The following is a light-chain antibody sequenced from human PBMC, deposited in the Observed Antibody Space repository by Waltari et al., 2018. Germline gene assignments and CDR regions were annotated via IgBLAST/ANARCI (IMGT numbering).Light chain of an antibody. Sequence: QSVLTQPPSASGTPGQRVTIPCSGSSSNIGSNTANWYQQLPGTAPKLLIYSNNQRPSGVPDRFSGSKSGTSASLAISGLQSEDEADYYCAAWDDSLNGHVVFGGGTKLTVL. CDR1: SSNIGSNT. CDR2: SNN. J-gene: IGLJ2*01. V-gene: IGLV1-44*01. CDR3: AAWDDSLNGHVV.